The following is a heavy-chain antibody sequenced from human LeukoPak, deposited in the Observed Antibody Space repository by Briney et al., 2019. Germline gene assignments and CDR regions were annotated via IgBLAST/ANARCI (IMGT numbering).Heavy chain of an antibody. J-gene: IGHJ4*02. D-gene: IGHD6-13*01. CDR1: GFTFSSYA. CDR3: ASAIAAADAY. Sequence: GGSLRLSCAASGFTFSSYAMSWVRQAPGKGLEWVSVISGSGDNTYYADSVKGRFSISRDNTKNSVYLQMNSLRAEDTAVYFCASAIAAADAYWGQGTLVTVSS. V-gene: IGHV3-23*01. CDR2: ISGSGDNT.